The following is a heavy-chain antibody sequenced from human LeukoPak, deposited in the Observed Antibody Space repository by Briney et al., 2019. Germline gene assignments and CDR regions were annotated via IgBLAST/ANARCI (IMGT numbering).Heavy chain of an antibody. CDR2: IYYSGST. CDR1: GGSISSYY. D-gene: IGHD3-22*01. J-gene: IGHJ4*02. CDR3: ASGYYDSSGYYYAAQGY. Sequence: SETLSLTCTVSGGSISSYYWSWIRQPPGKGLEWIGYIYYSGSTNYNPSLKSRDTISVDTSKNQFSLKLSSVTAPDTAVYYCASGYYDSSGYYYAAQGYWGQGTLVTVSS. V-gene: IGHV4-59*01.